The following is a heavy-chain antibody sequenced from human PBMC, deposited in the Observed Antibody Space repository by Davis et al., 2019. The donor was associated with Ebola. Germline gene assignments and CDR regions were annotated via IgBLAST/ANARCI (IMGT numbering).Heavy chain of an antibody. J-gene: IGHJ6*04. CDR2: ISGSGGST. D-gene: IGHD3-3*01. V-gene: IGHV3-23*01. CDR1: GFTFSDFA. CDR3: AKSGLSFGVVKYHYGMDV. Sequence: PGGSLRLSCVVSGFTFSDFAMHWVRQAPGKGLEWVSAISGSGGSTYYADSVKGRFTISRDNSKKTLYLQMNSLRAEDTAVYYCAKSGLSFGVVKYHYGMDVWGKGTTVTVSS.